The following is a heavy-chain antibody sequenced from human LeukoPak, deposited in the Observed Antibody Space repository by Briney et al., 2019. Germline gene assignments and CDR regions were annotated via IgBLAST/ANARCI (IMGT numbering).Heavy chain of an antibody. J-gene: IGHJ3*02. Sequence: GGSLRLSCLVSGFAFSSFGMHWVRQTPGKRPEFVAAIAASWGNTYYTASAKGRFTISRDNSENTLFLQMSSLRPEDTAVYYCARFGWHDRDAFDIWGQGTMVTVSS. CDR2: IAASWGNT. CDR1: GFAFSSFG. V-gene: IGHV3-64D*09. CDR3: ARFGWHDRDAFDI. D-gene: IGHD3-22*01.